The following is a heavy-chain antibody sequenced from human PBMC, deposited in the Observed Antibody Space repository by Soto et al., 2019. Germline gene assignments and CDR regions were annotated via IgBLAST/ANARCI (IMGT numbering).Heavy chain of an antibody. Sequence: PSVLMSLTCAVDDGNIIGYYWSWISKHPGKGLEWIGEINHSGSTNYNPSLKSRVTISVDTSKNQFSLKLSSVTAADTAVYYCARGIATVTTYYYMDVWGKGTTVTVSS. D-gene: IGHD4-17*01. V-gene: IGHV4-34*01. CDR3: ARGIATVTTYYYMDV. CDR2: INHSGST. CDR1: DGNIIGYY. J-gene: IGHJ6*03.